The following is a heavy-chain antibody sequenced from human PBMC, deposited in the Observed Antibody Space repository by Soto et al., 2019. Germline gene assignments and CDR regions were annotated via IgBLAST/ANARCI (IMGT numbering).Heavy chain of an antibody. CDR3: AKKGLGSLATYCTTGDCHYAFDV. CDR1: GFTFYNYA. D-gene: IGHD2-8*01. CDR2: ISGGGDGT. J-gene: IGHJ3*01. V-gene: IGHV3-23*01. Sequence: EVQLLESGGGLVRPGGSLRLSCAASGFTFYNYAMNWVRQAPGKGLELVSTISGGGDGTYYADSVKGRFTISRDTSRNPVYLQINSLRAEDTTLYYCAKKGLGSLATYCTTGDCHYAFDVWGQGTLVRVSS.